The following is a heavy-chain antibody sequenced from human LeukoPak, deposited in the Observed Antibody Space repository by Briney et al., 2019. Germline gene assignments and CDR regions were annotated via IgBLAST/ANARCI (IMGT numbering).Heavy chain of an antibody. Sequence: GRSLRLSCAASGFTFSSYGVHWVRQAPGKGLEWVAVISYDGSNKYYADSVKGRFTISRDNSKNTLYLQMNSLRAEDTAVYYCAKLGLTAATDYWGQGTLVTVSS. V-gene: IGHV3-30*18. CDR3: AKLGLTAATDY. CDR2: ISYDGSNK. CDR1: GFTFSSYG. J-gene: IGHJ4*02. D-gene: IGHD3-16*01.